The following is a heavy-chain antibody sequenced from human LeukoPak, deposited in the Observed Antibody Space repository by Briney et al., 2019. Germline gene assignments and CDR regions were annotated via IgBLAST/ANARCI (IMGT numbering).Heavy chain of an antibody. CDR2: IYYSGST. J-gene: IGHJ4*02. Sequence: SETLSLTCTVSGGSISSYYWSWIRQPPGKGLKWIGYIYYSGSTNYNPSLKSRVTISVDTSKNQFSLKLSSVTAADTAVYYCARRGSYDFTHFDYWGQGILVTVSS. CDR3: ARRGSYDFTHFDY. D-gene: IGHD1-26*01. CDR1: GGSISSYY. V-gene: IGHV4-59*08.